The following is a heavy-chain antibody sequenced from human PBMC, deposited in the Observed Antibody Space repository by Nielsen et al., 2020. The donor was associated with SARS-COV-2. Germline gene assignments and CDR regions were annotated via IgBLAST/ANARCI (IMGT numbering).Heavy chain of an antibody. J-gene: IGHJ4*02. V-gene: IGHV3-48*03. D-gene: IGHD7-27*01. Sequence: GESLKISCVASGFIFSNYEMNWVRQAPGKGLEWVSYIGSSGTTKYYTDSVKGRFTISRDNARNSVYLQMNSLRDEDTAVYYCARSVLGGYFDYWGQGTLVTISS. CDR1: GFIFSNYE. CDR2: IGSSGTTK. CDR3: ARSVLGGYFDY.